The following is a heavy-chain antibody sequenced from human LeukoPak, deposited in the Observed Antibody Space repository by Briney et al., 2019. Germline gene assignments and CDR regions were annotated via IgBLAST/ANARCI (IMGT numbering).Heavy chain of an antibody. CDR2: INHSGST. CDR3: ARVRRDFVVVPAAIWGSAYYFDY. Sequence: PSETLSLTCAVYGGSFSGYYWSWIRQPPGKGLEWIGEINHSGSTNYNPSLKRRVTISVDTSKNQFSLKLSSVTAADTAVYYCARVRRDFVVVPAAIWGSAYYFDYWGQGTLVTVSS. D-gene: IGHD2-2*01. V-gene: IGHV4-34*01. CDR1: GGSFSGYY. J-gene: IGHJ4*02.